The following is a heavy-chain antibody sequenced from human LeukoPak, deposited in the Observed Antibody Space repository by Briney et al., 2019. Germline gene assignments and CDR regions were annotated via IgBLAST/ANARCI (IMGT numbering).Heavy chain of an antibody. J-gene: IGHJ3*02. V-gene: IGHV5-51*01. Sequence: GESLKISCKGSGYRFTKSWIGWVRQMPGKGLEWLGIIYPDDSRTRYSPSFQGQVTISADKSISTAYLQWSSLKASDTAMYYCARRRELDPDGFDIWGQGTMVTVSS. D-gene: IGHD1-26*01. CDR2: IYPDDSRT. CDR1: GYRFTKSW. CDR3: ARRRELDPDGFDI.